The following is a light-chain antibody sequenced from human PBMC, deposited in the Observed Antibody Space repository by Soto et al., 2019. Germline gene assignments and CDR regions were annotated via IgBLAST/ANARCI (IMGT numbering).Light chain of an antibody. Sequence: QPVLTQPASVSGSPGQSITISCTGTSSDVGSYNLVSWYQQHPGKAPKLMIYEGSKRPSGVSNRFSGSKSGNTASLTISGLQAEDEADYYCCSYAGSRGAVFGGGTQLTVL. CDR3: CSYAGSRGAV. CDR1: SSDVGSYNL. CDR2: EGS. V-gene: IGLV2-23*01. J-gene: IGLJ7*01.